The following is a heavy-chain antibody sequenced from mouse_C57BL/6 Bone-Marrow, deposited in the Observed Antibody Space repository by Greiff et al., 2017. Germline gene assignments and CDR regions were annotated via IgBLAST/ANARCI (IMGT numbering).Heavy chain of an antibody. CDR2: IYPRSGNT. CDR3: ARGSSGYVWFAY. Sequence: VQLQQSGAELARPGASVKLSCKASGYTFTSYGISWVKQRTGQGLEWIGEIYPRSGNTYYNEKFKGKATLTADKSSSTAYMELRSLTSEDSAVYFGARGSSGYVWFAYWGQGTLVTVSA. V-gene: IGHV1-81*01. D-gene: IGHD3-2*02. J-gene: IGHJ3*01. CDR1: GYTFTSYG.